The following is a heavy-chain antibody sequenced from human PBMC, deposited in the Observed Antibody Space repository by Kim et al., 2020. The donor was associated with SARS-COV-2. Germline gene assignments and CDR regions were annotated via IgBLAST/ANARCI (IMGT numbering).Heavy chain of an antibody. CDR1: GFTFSSYG. CDR3: AKDQAGYDEGPDAFDI. J-gene: IGHJ3*02. Sequence: GGSLRLSCAASGFTFSSYGMHWVRQAPGKGLEWVAVISYDGSNKYYADSVKGRFTISRDNSKNTLYLQMNSLRAEDTAVYYCAKDQAGYDEGPDAFDIWGQGTMVTVSS. V-gene: IGHV3-30*18. D-gene: IGHD5-12*01. CDR2: ISYDGSNK.